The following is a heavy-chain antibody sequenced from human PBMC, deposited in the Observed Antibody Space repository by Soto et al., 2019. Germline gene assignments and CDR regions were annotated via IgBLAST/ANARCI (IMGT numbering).Heavy chain of an antibody. Sequence: PGGSLRLSCSASGFTFSTSPMHWVRQAPGKGLEYVSAISPTGGTTYYADSLKGRFTTSRDNSKSTLYLHMSSLRTEDTAVYYCGRKEVSGPIDYWXQGTLVTVDS. J-gene: IGHJ4*02. CDR1: GFTFSTSP. V-gene: IGHV3-64D*06. CDR3: GRKEVSGPIDY. CDR2: ISPTGGTT.